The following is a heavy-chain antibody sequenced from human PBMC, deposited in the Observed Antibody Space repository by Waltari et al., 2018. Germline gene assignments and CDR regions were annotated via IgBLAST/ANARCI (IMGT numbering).Heavy chain of an antibody. CDR3: ARAVSIDRIVVVTHFDY. D-gene: IGHD3-22*01. CDR1: GASVRSGDFC. V-gene: IGHV4-30-4*08. CDR2: ICYSGST. Sequence: QVQLQESGPGLVKPSQTLALTCAASGASVRSGDFCWSWIRQPPGKGLEWIGYICYSGSTYYNPSLKSRLSMSVDTSKNQFSLNLNSVTAADTAMYYCARAVSIDRIVVVTHFDYWGQGTLVTVSS. J-gene: IGHJ4*02.